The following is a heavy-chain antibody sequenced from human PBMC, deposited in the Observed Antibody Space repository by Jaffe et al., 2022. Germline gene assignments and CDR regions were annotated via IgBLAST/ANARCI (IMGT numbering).Heavy chain of an antibody. V-gene: IGHV4-61*02. Sequence: QVQLQESGPGLVKPSQTLSLTCTVSGGSIRSGPYYWSWIRQPAGKGLEWIGHIFASGSTTSRPSLKSRVTLSVDTSKNQFSLKLSSVTAADTAVYYCARDRVASGWPMGGVFDNWGQGTLVTVSS. J-gene: IGHJ4*02. CDR3: ARDRVASGWPMGGVFDN. CDR1: GGSIRSGPYY. D-gene: IGHD6-19*01. CDR2: IFASGST.